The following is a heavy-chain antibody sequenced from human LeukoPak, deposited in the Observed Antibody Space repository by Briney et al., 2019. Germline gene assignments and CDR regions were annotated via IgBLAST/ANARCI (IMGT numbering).Heavy chain of an antibody. CDR1: GFTFSSYG. J-gene: IGHJ6*02. V-gene: IGHV3-30*03. CDR2: ISYDGSNK. D-gene: IGHD3-10*01. CDR3: ARDGITMVRGGFPGYYGMDV. Sequence: GGSLRLSCAASGFTFSSYGMHWVRQAPGKGLEWVAVISYDGSNKYYADSAKGRFTISRDNSKNTLYLQMNSLRAEDTAVYYCARDGITMVRGGFPGYYGMDVWGQGTTVTVSS.